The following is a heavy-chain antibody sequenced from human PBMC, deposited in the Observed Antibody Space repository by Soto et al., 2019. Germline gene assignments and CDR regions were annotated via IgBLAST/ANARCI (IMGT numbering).Heavy chain of an antibody. V-gene: IGHV4-30-4*01. Sequence: SETLSLTCTVSGGSISSGDYYWSWIRQPPGKGLEWIGYIYYSGSTYYNPSLKSRVTISVDTSKNQFSLKLSSVTAADTAVYYCATAGSGWYDGYFDYWGQGTLVTVSS. D-gene: IGHD6-19*01. CDR2: IYYSGST. J-gene: IGHJ4*02. CDR3: ATAGSGWYDGYFDY. CDR1: GGSISSGDYY.